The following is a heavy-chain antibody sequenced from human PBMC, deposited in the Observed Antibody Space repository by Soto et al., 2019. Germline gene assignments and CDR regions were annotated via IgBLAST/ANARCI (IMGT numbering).Heavy chain of an antibody. Sequence: QVQLVQSGAEVKKPGSSVKVSCKASGGTFSSYVISWVRQAPGQGLEWMGGIIPIFGTANYAQKFQGRVTITADESTSTAYMELSSLRSEDTAVYYCARDSEGTMVRGVIDYYYYYGMDVWGQGTTVTVSS. CDR1: GGTFSSYV. CDR2: IIPIFGTA. CDR3: ARDSEGTMVRGVIDYYYYYGMDV. J-gene: IGHJ6*02. D-gene: IGHD3-10*01. V-gene: IGHV1-69*12.